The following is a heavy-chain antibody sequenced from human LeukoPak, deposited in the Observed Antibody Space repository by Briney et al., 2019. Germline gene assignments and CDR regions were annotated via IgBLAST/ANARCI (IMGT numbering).Heavy chain of an antibody. CDR2: IWFDGSHE. CDR1: GFAFNSYV. D-gene: IGHD1-26*01. V-gene: IGHV3-33*06. J-gene: IGHJ3*01. Sequence: TGGSLRLSCVASGFAFNSYVIHWVRQAPGKGLEWVAIIWFDGSHEDYVDSVRGRFTISRDNSRNTMYLQMNSLRVEDTALYFCAKEVAFGAGAYDVWGQGTRVTVSS. CDR3: AKEVAFGAGAYDV.